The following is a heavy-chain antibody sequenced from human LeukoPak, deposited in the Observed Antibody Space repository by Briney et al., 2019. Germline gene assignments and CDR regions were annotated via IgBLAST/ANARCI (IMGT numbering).Heavy chain of an antibody. CDR3: AKDWGSSVGATAFDY. Sequence: GGSLRLSCAASGFTFSSYWMSWVRQAPGKGLEWVANMKQDGSEKYYVDSVKGRFTISRDNAKNSLYLQMNSLRTEDTALYYCAKDWGSSVGATAFDYWGQGTLVTVSS. V-gene: IGHV3-7*05. CDR1: GFTFSSYW. D-gene: IGHD1-26*01. J-gene: IGHJ4*02. CDR2: MKQDGSEK.